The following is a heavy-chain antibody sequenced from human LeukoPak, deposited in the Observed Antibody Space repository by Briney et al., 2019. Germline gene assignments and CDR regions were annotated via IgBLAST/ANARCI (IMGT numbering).Heavy chain of an antibody. D-gene: IGHD3-22*01. Sequence: ASVKVSCKASGYTFTSYGISWVRQAPGQGLEWMGWISAYNGNTNYAQKFQGRVTMTRDTSTTTVYMELSSLRSEDTAVYYCARDPPLDSSDFDYWGQGTLVTVSS. CDR1: GYTFTSYG. V-gene: IGHV1-18*01. CDR3: ARDPPLDSSDFDY. CDR2: ISAYNGNT. J-gene: IGHJ4*02.